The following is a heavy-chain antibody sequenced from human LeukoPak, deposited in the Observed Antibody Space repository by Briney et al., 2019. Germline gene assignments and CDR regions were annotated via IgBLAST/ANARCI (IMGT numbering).Heavy chain of an antibody. CDR2: ISAYNGNT. CDR1: GYTFTSYG. CDR3: ARPCGIEEKGHWFDP. Sequence: VASVKVSCKASGYTFTSYGISWVRQAPGQGLEWMGWISAYNGNTNYAQKLQGRVTMTTDTSTSTAYMELRSLRSDDTAVYYCARPCGIEEKGHWFDPWGQGTLVTVSS. J-gene: IGHJ5*02. V-gene: IGHV1-18*01. D-gene: IGHD2-21*01.